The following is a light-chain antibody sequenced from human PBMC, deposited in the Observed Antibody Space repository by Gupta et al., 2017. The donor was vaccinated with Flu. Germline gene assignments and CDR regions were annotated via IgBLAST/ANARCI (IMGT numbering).Light chain of an antibody. J-gene: IGLJ1*01. CDR3: QVWDLTSEHRDV. CDR1: NIGSKS. V-gene: IGLV3-21*02. CDR2: DDS. Sequence: SYVLTQPPSVSVAPGQTARITCGGSNIGSKSVHWYQQKPGQAPLLVAYDDSVRPSGIPERFSGSNSGNTAALTISRVEAEDEADYYCQVWDLTSEHRDVFGSGTTVIVL.